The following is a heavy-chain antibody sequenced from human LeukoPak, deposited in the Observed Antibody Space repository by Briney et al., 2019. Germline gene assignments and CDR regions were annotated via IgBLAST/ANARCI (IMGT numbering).Heavy chain of an antibody. CDR2: ITGIGLHT. D-gene: IGHD3-10*01. CDR1: GFIFSTYG. Sequence: GGSLRLSCEASGFIFSTYGMSWVRQAPGKGFEWVSSITGIGLHTYYADSVKGRFTISRDNSKNTVYLQMNSLQAEDTAIYYCAKAMRGPLTWGQGTLVTVSS. CDR3: AKAMRGPLT. J-gene: IGHJ5*02. V-gene: IGHV3-23*01.